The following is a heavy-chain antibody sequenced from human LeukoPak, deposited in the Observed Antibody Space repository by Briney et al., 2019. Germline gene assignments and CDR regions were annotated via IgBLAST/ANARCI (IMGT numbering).Heavy chain of an antibody. CDR1: GESISGFY. CDR3: ARAFWGSGIDY. J-gene: IGHJ4*02. Sequence: SETLSLTCTVSGESISGFYWTWIRQPPGKGLEWIGYIYYSGSTNYNPSLKSRVTISVDTSKNQFSLKLSSVTAADTAVYYCARAFWGSGIDYWGQGTLVTVSS. V-gene: IGHV4-59*12. D-gene: IGHD3-16*01. CDR2: IYYSGST.